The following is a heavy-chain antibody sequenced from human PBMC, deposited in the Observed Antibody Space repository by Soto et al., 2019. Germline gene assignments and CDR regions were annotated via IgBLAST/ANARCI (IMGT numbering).Heavy chain of an antibody. D-gene: IGHD1-26*01. CDR1: GGTFSSYA. J-gene: IGHJ6*02. Sequence: QVQLVQSGAEVKKPGSSVKVSCKASGGTFSSYAISWVRQAPGQGLEWMGGIIPIFGTADYAQKFRGRVTITADEPTXTXNMELSSLRSEDTAVYYCASHSGSSPEGRYYYGMDVWGQGTTGTVSS. CDR2: IIPIFGTA. V-gene: IGHV1-69*12. CDR3: ASHSGSSPEGRYYYGMDV.